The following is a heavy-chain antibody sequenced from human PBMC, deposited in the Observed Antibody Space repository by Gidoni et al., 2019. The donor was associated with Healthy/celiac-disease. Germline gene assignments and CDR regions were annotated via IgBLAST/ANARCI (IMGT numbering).Heavy chain of an antibody. V-gene: IGHV3-21*01. CDR2: ISSISSYI. CDR3: ARGIVGATCFDY. CDR1: GFTFSSYS. J-gene: IGHJ4*02. Sequence: EVQLVESGGGLVKPGGSLRLSCAASGFTFSSYSMNWVRQAPGKGLEWFSSISSISSYIYYADSVKGRFTISRDNAKNSLYLQMNSLRAEDTAVYYCARGIVGATCFDYWGQGTLVTVSS. D-gene: IGHD1-26*01.